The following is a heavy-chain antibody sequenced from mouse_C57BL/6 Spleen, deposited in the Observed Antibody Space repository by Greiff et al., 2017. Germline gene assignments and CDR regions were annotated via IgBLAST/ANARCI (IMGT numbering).Heavy chain of an antibody. CDR3: ARSGGNYYYYAMDY. J-gene: IGHJ4*01. V-gene: IGHV1-64*01. D-gene: IGHD2-1*01. CDR2: IHPNSGST. CDR1: GYTFTSYW. Sequence: VQLQQPGAELVKPGASVKLSCNASGYTFTSYWMHWVKQRPGQGLEWIGMIHPNSGSTNYNEKFKSKATLTVDKSSSTAYMQLSSLTSEDSAVYYCARSGGNYYYYAMDYWGQGTSVTVSS.